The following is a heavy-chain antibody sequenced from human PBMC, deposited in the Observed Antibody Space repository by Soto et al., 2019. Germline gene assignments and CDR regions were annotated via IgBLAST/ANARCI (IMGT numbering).Heavy chain of an antibody. Sequence: SETLSLTCSVSGDSIRSYYCTWIRQRPRKGLHWIGYVFHTDNTNYNHSLTSRVTISKDASKNKIYLSLTSVTAAAAAASFCAREQYSCKLWGQGTLVTVSS. CDR1: GDSIRSYY. CDR3: AREQYSCKL. J-gene: IGHJ4*02. D-gene: IGHD6-13*01. V-gene: IGHV4-59*01. CDR2: VFHTDNT.